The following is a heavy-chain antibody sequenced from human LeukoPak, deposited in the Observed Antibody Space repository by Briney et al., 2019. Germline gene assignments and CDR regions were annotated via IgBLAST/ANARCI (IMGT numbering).Heavy chain of an antibody. V-gene: IGHV3-33*01. J-gene: IGHJ4*02. CDR2: IWYDGSKK. CDR1: GFSFATHG. D-gene: IGHD3-16*01. CDR3: ARDVFADSSGGSFDF. Sequence: GRSLRLSCAASGFSFATHGMHWVRQAPGKGLEWVAVIWYDGSKKYYADSVKGRFTISRDNSKKSLFLQMNSLRAEDTALYYCARDVFADSSGGSFDFWGQGTLVTVSS.